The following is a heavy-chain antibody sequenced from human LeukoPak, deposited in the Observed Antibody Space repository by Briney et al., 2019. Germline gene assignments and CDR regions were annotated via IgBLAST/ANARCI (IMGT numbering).Heavy chain of an antibody. J-gene: IGHJ4*02. CDR1: GGSISSSSYY. CDR2: IYYSGST. V-gene: IGHV4-39*01. CDR3: ASHSLRYFDWSFDY. Sequence: PSETLSLTCSVSGGSISSSSYYWGWIRQPPGKGLEWIGSIYYSGSTYYNPSLKSRVTISVDTSKNQFSLKLSSVTAADTAVYYCASHSLRYFDWSFDYWGQGTLVTVSS. D-gene: IGHD3-9*01.